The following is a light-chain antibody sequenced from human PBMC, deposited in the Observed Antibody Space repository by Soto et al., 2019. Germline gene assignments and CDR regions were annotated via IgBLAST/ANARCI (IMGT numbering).Light chain of an antibody. J-gene: IGKJ1*01. CDR1: QSISNW. CDR3: QQYESFPRT. V-gene: IGKV1-5*03. CDR2: RAS. Sequence: DIQMTQSPSTLSASIGDRVTITCRASQSISNWLAWYQQKPGKAPNLLIYRASSLESGVPSRFSGSGSGTEFTLTISSLQPDDFATYYCQQYESFPRTFGQGTKVDIK.